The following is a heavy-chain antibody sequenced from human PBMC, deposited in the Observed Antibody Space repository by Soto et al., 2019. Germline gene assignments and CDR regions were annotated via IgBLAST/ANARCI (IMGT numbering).Heavy chain of an antibody. J-gene: IGHJ4*02. D-gene: IGHD3-16*02. Sequence: GGSLRLSCAASGFTVSSNYMSWVRQAPGKGLEWVSVIYSGGSTYYADSVKGRFTISRDNSKNTLYLQMNSLRAEDTAVYYCARVLSIWGSYRSFYFDYWGQGTLVTVSS. CDR1: GFTVSSNY. CDR3: ARVLSIWGSYRSFYFDY. V-gene: IGHV3-66*01. CDR2: IYSGGST.